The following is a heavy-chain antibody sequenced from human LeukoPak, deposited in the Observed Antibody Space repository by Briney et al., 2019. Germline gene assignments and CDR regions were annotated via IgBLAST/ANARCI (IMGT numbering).Heavy chain of an antibody. CDR3: AKLVTTTVTFDY. V-gene: IGHV3-30*18. Sequence: GRSLRLSCAASGFTFSSYGMHWVRQAPGKGLEWVAVISYDGSNKYYADSVKGRFTISRDNSKNTLYLQMTSLRAEDTAVYYCAKLVTTTVTFDYWGQGTLVTVSS. J-gene: IGHJ4*02. CDR2: ISYDGSNK. CDR1: GFTFSSYG. D-gene: IGHD4-17*01.